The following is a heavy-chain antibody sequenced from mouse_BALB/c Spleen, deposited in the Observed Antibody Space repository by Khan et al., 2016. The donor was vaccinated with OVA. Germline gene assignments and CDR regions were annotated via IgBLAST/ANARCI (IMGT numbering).Heavy chain of an antibody. D-gene: IGHD1-2*01. V-gene: IGHV1-77*01. CDR3: ARRNYFGYTFAY. J-gene: IGHJ3*01. CDR1: GYTFTDYY. Sequence: QVQLQQSGAELARPGASVKLSCKASGYTFTDYYINWVKQRTGQGLEWIGEISPGRGDTYNNERFKGKATLTADKSSSTAYMQLSSLTSEASAVYFCARRNYFGYTFAYWGQGTLVTVSA. CDR2: ISPGRGDT.